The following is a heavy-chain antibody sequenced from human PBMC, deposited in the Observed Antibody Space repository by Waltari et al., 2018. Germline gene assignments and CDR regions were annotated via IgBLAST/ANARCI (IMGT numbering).Heavy chain of an antibody. CDR3: AKGFDRASFDS. CDR1: GFIFSSYT. V-gene: IGHV3-23*03. D-gene: IGHD3-22*01. CDR2: IFHGGGDT. Sequence: EVQLLESGGGLVQPGGSLSLSCAAVGFIFSSYTMNWVRQAPGKVLELVSIFHGGGDTDYADSVRGRFIISRDNSNNMLYLQMNSLRPEDSGVYYCAKGFDRASFDSWGQGALVTVSS. J-gene: IGHJ4*02.